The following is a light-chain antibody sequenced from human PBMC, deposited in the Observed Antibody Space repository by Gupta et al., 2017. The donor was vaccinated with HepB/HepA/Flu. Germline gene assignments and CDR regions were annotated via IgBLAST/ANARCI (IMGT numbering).Light chain of an antibody. CDR2: STS. CDR1: TGAVTSGYY. Sequence: QTVVTQEPSLTVSPGGTVTLTCASSTGAVTSGYYPNWFQQKPGQAPRVLIYSTSNKHSWTPARFSGSLLGGTAALTLSGVQPEDEAEYYCLLYYGGAHYVFGTGTKVTVL. V-gene: IGLV7-43*01. J-gene: IGLJ1*01. CDR3: LLYYGGAHYV.